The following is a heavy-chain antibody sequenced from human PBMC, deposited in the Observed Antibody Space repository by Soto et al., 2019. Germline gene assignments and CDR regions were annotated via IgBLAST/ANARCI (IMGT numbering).Heavy chain of an antibody. CDR2: ISAYNGNT. Sequence: ASVKVSCKASGYTFTSYGISCVRQAPGQVLEWMGWISAYNGNTNYAQKLQGRVTMTTDTSTSTAYMELRSLRSDDTAVYYCARDPGVYNWFDPWGQGTLVTVSS. J-gene: IGHJ5*02. CDR1: GYTFTSYG. D-gene: IGHD2-8*01. CDR3: ARDPGVYNWFDP. V-gene: IGHV1-18*01.